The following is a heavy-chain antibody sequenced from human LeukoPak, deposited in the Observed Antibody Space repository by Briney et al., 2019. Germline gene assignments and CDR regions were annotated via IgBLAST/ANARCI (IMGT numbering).Heavy chain of an antibody. J-gene: IGHJ4*02. Sequence: SQTLSLTCTVSGGSISSGGYYWSWIRQPPGKGLEWIGYIYHSGSTYYNPSLKSRVTISVDRSKNQFSLKLSSVTAADTAVYYCARGGLYYYDSSGYSPLDYWGQGTLVTVSS. CDR2: IYHSGST. CDR1: GGSISSGGYY. CDR3: ARGGLYYYDSSGYSPLDY. V-gene: IGHV4-30-2*01. D-gene: IGHD3-22*01.